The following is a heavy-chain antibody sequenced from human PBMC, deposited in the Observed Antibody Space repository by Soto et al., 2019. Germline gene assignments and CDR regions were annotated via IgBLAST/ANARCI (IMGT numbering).Heavy chain of an antibody. V-gene: IGHV3-21*01. Sequence: GGSLRLSCAASGFTFSTYSMNWVRQAPGKGLEWVSSISSSSSYIYYADSVKGRFTISRDNAKNSLYLQMNSLRAEDTAVYYCAKDGKRGHYFDYWGQGTLVTVSS. CDR3: AKDGKRGHYFDY. CDR1: GFTFSTYS. D-gene: IGHD1-26*01. J-gene: IGHJ4*02. CDR2: ISSSSSYI.